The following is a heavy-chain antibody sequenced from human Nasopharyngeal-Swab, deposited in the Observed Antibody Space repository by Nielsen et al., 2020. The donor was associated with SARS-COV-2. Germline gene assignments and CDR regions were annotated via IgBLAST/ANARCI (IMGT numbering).Heavy chain of an antibody. D-gene: IGHD6-13*01. V-gene: IGHV1-2*06. CDR3: ARDWEQQHDAFDI. CDR2: INPNSGGT. Sequence: ASVKVSCKASGYTFTGYYMHWVRQAPGQGLEWMGRINPNSGGTNYAQKFQGRVTMTRGTSISTAYMELSRLRSDDTAVYYCARDWEQQHDAFDIWGQGTMVTVSS. CDR1: GYTFTGYY. J-gene: IGHJ3*02.